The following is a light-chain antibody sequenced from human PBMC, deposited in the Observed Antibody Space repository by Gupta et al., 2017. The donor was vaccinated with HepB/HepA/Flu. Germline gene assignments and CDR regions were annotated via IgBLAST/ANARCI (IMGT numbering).Light chain of an antibody. V-gene: IGKV3-20*01. J-gene: IGKJ1*01. CDR3: QQHCSSHPET. Sequence: EIVLTQSPGTLSLSPGERATLPCRASQSVSSSYLAWYQQKPGQAPTLLIYGASSRVTGIPDRFSGSGSGTDFTLTISRREPEDFAVYYCQQHCSSHPETFGQGTKVEIK. CDR2: GAS. CDR1: QSVSSSY.